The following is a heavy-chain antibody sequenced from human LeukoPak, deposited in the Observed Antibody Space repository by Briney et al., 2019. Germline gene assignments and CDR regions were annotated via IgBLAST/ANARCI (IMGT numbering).Heavy chain of an antibody. CDR2: IDPDGSTT. CDR3: TRVQAGRAGLMDV. V-gene: IGHV3-74*01. J-gene: IGHJ6*02. D-gene: IGHD6-13*01. CDR1: GLTLSSYW. Sequence: GGSLRLSCAAPGLTLSSYWMHWVRQAPGEGLVWVSRIDPDGSTTNYADSVKGRFTTSRDNAKNTLYLQMNSLRAEDTALYYCTRVQAGRAGLMDVWGRGTTVTVSS.